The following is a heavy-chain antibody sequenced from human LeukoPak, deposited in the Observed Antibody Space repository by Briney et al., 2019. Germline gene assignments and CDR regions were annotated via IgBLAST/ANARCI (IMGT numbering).Heavy chain of an antibody. CDR1: GGSISSYY. CDR3: AREGARWEPSFSAFDI. D-gene: IGHD1-26*01. Sequence: PSETLSLTCTVSGGSISSYYWSWIRQPPGKGLEWIGSIYHSGSTYYNPSLKSRVTISVDTSKNQFSLKLSSVTAADTAVYYCAREGARWEPSFSAFDIWGQGTMVTVSS. J-gene: IGHJ3*02. V-gene: IGHV4-59*01. CDR2: IYHSGST.